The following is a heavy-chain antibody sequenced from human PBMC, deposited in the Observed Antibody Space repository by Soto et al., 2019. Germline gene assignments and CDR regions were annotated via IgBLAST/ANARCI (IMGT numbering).Heavy chain of an antibody. CDR3: ATGTRYCSSTSCYRDFDY. V-gene: IGHV1-24*01. J-gene: IGHJ4*02. Sequence: ASVKVSCKVSGYTLTELSMHWVRQAPGKGLEWMGGFDPEDGETIYAQKFQGRVTMTEDTSTDTAYMGLSSLRSEETAVYYCATGTRYCSSTSCYRDFDYWGQGTLVTVSS. CDR2: FDPEDGET. D-gene: IGHD2-2*01. CDR1: GYTLTELS.